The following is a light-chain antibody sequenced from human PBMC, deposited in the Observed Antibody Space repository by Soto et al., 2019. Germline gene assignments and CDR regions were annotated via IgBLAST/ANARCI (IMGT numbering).Light chain of an antibody. CDR2: GAS. Sequence: PGERATFSCRASRSVSNNYFAWFQQKPGQAPRLLIYGASSRASGTPDRFSGSGSGTDFTLTISRLEPEDFAVYYCQQYGSSRALTFGGGTKVDIK. CDR1: RSVSNNY. J-gene: IGKJ4*01. CDR3: QQYGSSRALT. V-gene: IGKV3-20*01.